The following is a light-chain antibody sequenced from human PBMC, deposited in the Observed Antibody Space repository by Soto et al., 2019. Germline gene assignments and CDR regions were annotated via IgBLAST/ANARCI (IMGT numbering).Light chain of an antibody. CDR2: GAS. V-gene: IGKV3-20*01. CDR3: QQYGSSPPFT. Sequence: SVLTPSPGTLSLYAVETPTLSFRAFHSVSSSYLAWYQQKPGQAPRLLIYGASSRATGIPDRFGGSGSGTDFTLTISRLEPEDFAVYYCQQYGSSPPFTFGQGTKVDI. J-gene: IGKJ1*01. CDR1: HSVSSSY.